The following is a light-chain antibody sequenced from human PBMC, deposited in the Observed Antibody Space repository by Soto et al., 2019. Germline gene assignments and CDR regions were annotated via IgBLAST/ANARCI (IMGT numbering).Light chain of an antibody. J-gene: IGKJ1*01. CDR1: QSVSSY. CDR2: DAS. V-gene: IGKV3-11*01. Sequence: EIVLTQSPATLSLSPGERATLSCRASQSVSSYLDWYQQKPGQAPRLLIYDASNRATGIPARFSGSGSGTDFHLTISSLEPEDFAVYYCQQRSNWPPTFGQGTKVEIK. CDR3: QQRSNWPPT.